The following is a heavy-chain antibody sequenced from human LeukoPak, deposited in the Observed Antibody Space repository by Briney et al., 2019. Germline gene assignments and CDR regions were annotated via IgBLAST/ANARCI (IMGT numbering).Heavy chain of an antibody. Sequence: SVKVSCKASGGTFSRYSISWVRQAPGQGLEWMGGIIPIFGTANYAQKFQGRVTITTDESTSTAYMELSSLRSEDTAVYYCARDRCSSTSCYKPPWFDPWGQGTLVTVSS. CDR3: ARDRCSSTSCYKPPWFDP. D-gene: IGHD2-2*02. CDR1: GGTFSRYS. CDR2: IIPIFGTA. V-gene: IGHV1-69*05. J-gene: IGHJ5*02.